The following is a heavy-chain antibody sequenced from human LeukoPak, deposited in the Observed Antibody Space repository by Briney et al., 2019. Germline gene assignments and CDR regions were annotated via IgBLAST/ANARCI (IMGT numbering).Heavy chain of an antibody. J-gene: IGHJ5*02. D-gene: IGHD3-3*01. CDR3: ARVRIFGVVPNWFDP. V-gene: IGHV4-59*01. Sequence: PSETLSLTCTVSGGSISSYYWSWIRQPPGKGLEWIGYIYYSGSTNYNPSLKSRVTIPVDTSKNQFSLKLSSVTAADTAVYYCARVRIFGVVPNWFDPWGQGTLVTVSS. CDR1: GGSISSYY. CDR2: IYYSGST.